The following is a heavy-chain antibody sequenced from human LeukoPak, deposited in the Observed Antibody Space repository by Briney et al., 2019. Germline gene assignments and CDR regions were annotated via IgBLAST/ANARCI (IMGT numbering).Heavy chain of an antibody. D-gene: IGHD2-15*01. CDR1: GFTFSSYW. V-gene: IGHV3-7*03. CDR2: IKQDGSEK. Sequence: PEGSLRLSCAASGFTFSSYWMSWVRQAPGKGLEWVANIKQDGSEKYYVDSVKGRFTISRDNAKNSLYLQVNSQRAEDTAVYYCARDDCSGGSCYSHYWGQGTLVTVSS. J-gene: IGHJ4*02. CDR3: ARDDCSGGSCYSHY.